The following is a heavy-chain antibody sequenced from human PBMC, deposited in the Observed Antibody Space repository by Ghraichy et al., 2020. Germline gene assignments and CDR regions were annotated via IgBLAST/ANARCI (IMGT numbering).Heavy chain of an antibody. CDR2: ASATGGAT. CDR3: GKWLKGGYYLVDY. Sequence: GGSLRLSCLASGFTFAGYAMSWVRQAPGQGLEWVAAASATGGATYYANSVKDRFTISRDNSRSTVYLQMNSLRVEDTAVYYCGKWLKGGYYLVDYWGPGTLVTVST. J-gene: IGHJ4*01. D-gene: IGHD3-3*01. CDR1: GFTFAGYA. V-gene: IGHV3-23*01.